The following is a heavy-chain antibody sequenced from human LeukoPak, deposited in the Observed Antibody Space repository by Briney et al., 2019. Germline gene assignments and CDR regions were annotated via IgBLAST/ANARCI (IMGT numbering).Heavy chain of an antibody. CDR3: ARVGYGDYFDY. CDR2: IYYSGST. CDR1: GGSISPYY. J-gene: IGHJ4*02. Sequence: SETLSLTCTVSGGSISPYYWSWIRQPPGKGLEWIGYIYYSGSTNYNPSLKSRVTMSVDTSKNQFSLNLSSVTAADTAVYYCARVGYGDYFDYWGQGTLVTVSS. V-gene: IGHV4-59*12. D-gene: IGHD4-17*01.